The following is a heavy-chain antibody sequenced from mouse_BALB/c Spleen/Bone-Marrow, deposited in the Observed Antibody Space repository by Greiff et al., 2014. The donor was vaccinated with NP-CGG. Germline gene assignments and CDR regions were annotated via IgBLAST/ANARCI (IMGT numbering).Heavy chain of an antibody. CDR1: GYSFTDYF. Sequence: EVQLVESGPELVKPGASVKISCKASGYSFTDYFMNWVKQSHGKSLEWIGRINPYXXXTXXXXXXXXXXTLTVDKSSSTAHMELLSLTSEDSXVXXXXRXXXWGQXXTLTVSS. J-gene: IGHJ2*01. CDR3: XRXXX. V-gene: IGHV1-37*01. CDR2: INPYXXXT.